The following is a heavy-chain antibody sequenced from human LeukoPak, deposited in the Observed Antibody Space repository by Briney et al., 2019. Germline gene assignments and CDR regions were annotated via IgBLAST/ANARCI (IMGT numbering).Heavy chain of an antibody. J-gene: IGHJ3*01. CDR3: ARLYYYDSRP. CDR2: IYYSGST. Sequence: SETLSLTCTVSGGSISSSSYYWGWIRQPPGKGLEWIGSIYYSGSTYYNPSLKSRVTISVDTSKNQFSLKLSSVTAADTAVYYCARLYYYDSRPWGQGTMVTVSS. D-gene: IGHD3-22*01. V-gene: IGHV4-39*01. CDR1: GGSISSSSYY.